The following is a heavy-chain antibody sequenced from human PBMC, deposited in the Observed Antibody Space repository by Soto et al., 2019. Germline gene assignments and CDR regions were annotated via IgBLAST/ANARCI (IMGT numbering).Heavy chain of an antibody. V-gene: IGHV3-48*04. CDR2: ISSSGSTI. Sequence: EVQVVESGGGLVQPGGSLRLSCAASGFTFTSYSMNWVRQAPGKGLEWVSYISSSGSTIYYADSVKGRFTISRDNANNSLYPQMNRRRAEDTDVYYCAREGTSCGSDNRFDPWGQGTLVTVSS. CDR3: AREGTSCGSDNRFDP. CDR1: GFTFTSYS. D-gene: IGHD6-19*01. J-gene: IGHJ5*02.